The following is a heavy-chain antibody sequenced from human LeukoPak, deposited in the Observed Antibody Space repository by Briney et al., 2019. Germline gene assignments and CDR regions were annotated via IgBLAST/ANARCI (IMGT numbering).Heavy chain of an antibody. Sequence: GSSVKVSCKASGGTFSSYAISWVRQAPGQGLEWMGGIIPIFVTANYAQKFQGRVTITADKSTSTAYMELSSLRSEDTAVYYCASPRRRDFWSGYYPSYFDYWGQGTLVTVSS. CDR3: ASPRRRDFWSGYYPSYFDY. CDR1: GGTFSSYA. V-gene: IGHV1-69*06. D-gene: IGHD3-3*01. CDR2: IIPIFVTA. J-gene: IGHJ4*02.